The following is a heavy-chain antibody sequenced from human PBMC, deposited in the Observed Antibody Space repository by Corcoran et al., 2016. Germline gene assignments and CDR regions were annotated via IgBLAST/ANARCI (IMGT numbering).Heavy chain of an antibody. CDR3: AREFREYSISWDVGYYFDY. J-gene: IGHJ4*02. D-gene: IGHD6-13*01. CDR2: IYYSGST. V-gene: IGHV4-39*07. CDR1: GGSISSSHYY. Sequence: QLQLQESGPGLVKPSETLSLTCAFSGGSISSSHYYWGWIRQPPGKGLEWIGRIYYSGSTYYNPSLKGRVTISVDPSKNQFSLKLNSVTAADTAVYFGAREFREYSISWDVGYYFDYWGQGTVVTVSS.